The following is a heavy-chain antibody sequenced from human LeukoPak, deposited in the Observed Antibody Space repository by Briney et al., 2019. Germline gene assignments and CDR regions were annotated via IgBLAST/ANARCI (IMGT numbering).Heavy chain of an antibody. CDR3: ARDDTSGGYYEFGY. D-gene: IGHD6-19*01. J-gene: IGHJ4*02. CDR2: ISGSGGNT. Sequence: GETLRLSCAASGFTFSSHGMNWVRQAPGKGLEWVSGISGSGGNTYYANSVKGQFTISRDISKNMVYLQMNSLRADDTAVYYCARDDTSGGYYEFGYWGQGTLVTVSS. CDR1: GFTFSSHG. V-gene: IGHV3-23*01.